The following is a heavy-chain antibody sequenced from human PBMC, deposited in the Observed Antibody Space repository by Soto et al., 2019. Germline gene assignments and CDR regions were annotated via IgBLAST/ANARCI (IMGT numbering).Heavy chain of an antibody. V-gene: IGHV3-72*01. Sequence: EVQLVESGGGLVQPGGSRRLSCTVSGFIFSDHYIDWVRQAPGEGLEWVGRSKNKPNNYATVYAASVKGRVTISRDDSRNLLYLQMNDVETEDTAVYYCVRGRNGFDHWGQGTLVTVSS. CDR1: GFIFSDHY. CDR2: SKNKPNNYAT. CDR3: VRGRNGFDH. J-gene: IGHJ4*02.